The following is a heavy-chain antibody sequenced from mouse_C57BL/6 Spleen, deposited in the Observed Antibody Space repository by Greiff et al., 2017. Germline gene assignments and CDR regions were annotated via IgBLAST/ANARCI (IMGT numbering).Heavy chain of an antibody. CDR3: AREEITLDY. J-gene: IGHJ2*01. CDR1: GFTFSSYA. CDR2: ISDGGSYT. Sequence: EVQRVESGGGLVKPGGSLKLSCAASGFTFSSYAMSWVRQTPEKRLEWVATISDGGSYTYYPDNVKGRFTISRDNAKNNLYLQMSHLKSEDTAMYYCAREEITLDYWGQGTTLTVSS. V-gene: IGHV5-4*01. D-gene: IGHD2-4*01.